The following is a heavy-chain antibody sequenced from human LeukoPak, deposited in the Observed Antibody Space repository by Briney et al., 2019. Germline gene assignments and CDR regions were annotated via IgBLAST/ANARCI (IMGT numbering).Heavy chain of an antibody. D-gene: IGHD6-6*01. Sequence: PSETLSLTCTVSGGSISSSSYYWGWIRQPPGKGLEWIGSIYYSGSTYYNPSLKSRVTISVDTSKNQFSLKLSSVTAADTAVYYCARALEYSSSYPLYYFDYWGQGTLVTVSS. CDR2: IYYSGST. CDR1: GGSISSSSYY. CDR3: ARALEYSSSYPLYYFDY. J-gene: IGHJ4*02. V-gene: IGHV4-39*07.